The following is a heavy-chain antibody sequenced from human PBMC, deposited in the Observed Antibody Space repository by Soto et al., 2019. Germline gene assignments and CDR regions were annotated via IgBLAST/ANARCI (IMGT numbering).Heavy chain of an antibody. D-gene: IGHD6-19*01. CDR2: IYYSGNT. V-gene: IGHV4-61*01. J-gene: IGHJ4*02. Sequence: QVQLQESGPGLVKPSETLSLTCTVSGGSVPSGSYYWSWIRQPPGKGLEWIGYIYYSGNTNYNPSLKSRVXXSXDXXKNQISLKLRSVTAADTAVYYCARDQGIAVAVFDYWGQGPLVTVSS. CDR3: ARDQGIAVAVFDY. CDR1: GGSVPSGSYY.